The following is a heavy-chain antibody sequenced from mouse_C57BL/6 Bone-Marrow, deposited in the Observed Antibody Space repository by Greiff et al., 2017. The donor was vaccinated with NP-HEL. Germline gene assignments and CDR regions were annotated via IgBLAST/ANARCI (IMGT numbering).Heavy chain of an antibody. CDR1: GYTFTSYW. CDR2: IDSSDSYT. V-gene: IGHV1-50*01. Sequence: VQLQQPGAKLVKPGASVKLSCKASGYTFTSYWMQWVKQRPGQGLEWIGEIDSSDSYTNYNQKFKGKATLTVDTSSSTAYMQLSSLTSEDSAVYYCAGGGYDDGGGFAYWGQGTLVTVSA. J-gene: IGHJ3*01. D-gene: IGHD2-2*01. CDR3: AGGGYDDGGGFAY.